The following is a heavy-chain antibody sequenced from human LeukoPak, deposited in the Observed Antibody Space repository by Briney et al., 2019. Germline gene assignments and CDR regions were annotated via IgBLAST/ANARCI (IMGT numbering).Heavy chain of an antibody. CDR2: FDPEDGET. D-gene: IGHD3-22*01. CDR3: ATQLWLIWDYDSSA. CDR1: GYTLTELS. Sequence: GASVKVSCKVSGYTLTELSMHWVRQAPGKGLEWMGGFDPEDGETIYAQKFQGRVTMTEDTSTDTAYMELSSLRSEDTAVYYCATQLWLIWDYDSSAWGQGTLVTVSS. V-gene: IGHV1-24*01. J-gene: IGHJ4*02.